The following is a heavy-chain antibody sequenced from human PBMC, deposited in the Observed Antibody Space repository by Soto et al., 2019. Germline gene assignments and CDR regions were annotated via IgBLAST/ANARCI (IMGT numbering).Heavy chain of an antibody. CDR2: IIPILGIA. Sequence: GASVKVSCKASGGTFSSYTISWVRQAPGQGLEWMGRIIPILGIANYAQKFQGRVTITADKSTSTAYMELSSLRSEDTAVYYCHLRAKNKKNWFDPWGQGTLVTVSS. CDR3: HLRAKNKKNWFDP. CDR1: GGTFSSYT. D-gene: IGHD1-26*01. J-gene: IGHJ5*02. V-gene: IGHV1-69*02.